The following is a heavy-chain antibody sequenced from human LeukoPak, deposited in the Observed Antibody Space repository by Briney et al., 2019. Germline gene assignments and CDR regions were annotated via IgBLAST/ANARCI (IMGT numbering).Heavy chain of an antibody. Sequence: SVKVSCKASGGTFSSYAISWVRQAPGQGLEWMGGIIPIFGTANYAQKFQGRVTITTDESTSTAYMELSSLRSEDTAVYYCARGDLSMGELLRWGQGTLVTVSS. J-gene: IGHJ4*02. CDR1: GGTFSSYA. CDR3: ARGDLSMGELLR. D-gene: IGHD1-26*01. V-gene: IGHV1-69*05. CDR2: IIPIFGTA.